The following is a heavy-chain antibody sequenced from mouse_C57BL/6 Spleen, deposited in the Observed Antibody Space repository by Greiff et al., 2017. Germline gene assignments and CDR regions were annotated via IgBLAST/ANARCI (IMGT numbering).Heavy chain of an antibody. CDR2: IRNKANGYTT. CDR1: GFTFPDSS. D-gene: IGHD4-1*01. V-gene: IGHV7-3*01. J-gene: IGHJ3*01. CDR3: ARYENWGPFAY. Sequence: EVTLVGSGGGLVQPGGSLGLPFAASGFTFPDSSMSWVRQPPGKALEWLGFIRNKANGYTTEYSASVRGRFTISRDNSQSILYLQMNALRAEDSATYYCARYENWGPFAYWGQGTLVTVSA.